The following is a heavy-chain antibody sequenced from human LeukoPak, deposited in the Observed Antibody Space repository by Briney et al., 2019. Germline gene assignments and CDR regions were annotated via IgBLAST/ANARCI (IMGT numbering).Heavy chain of an antibody. J-gene: IGHJ2*01. CDR1: GGSISSGGYY. CDR3: ARDRYTVVSWYFDL. D-gene: IGHD4-23*01. Sequence: SETLSLTCTVSGGSISSGGYYWSWIRQHPGKGLEWIGYIYYSGSTYYNPSLKSRVTISVDTSKNQFSLKLSSVTDGDMVVYYCARDRYTVVSWYFDLWGRGTLVTVSS. V-gene: IGHV4-31*03. CDR2: IYYSGST.